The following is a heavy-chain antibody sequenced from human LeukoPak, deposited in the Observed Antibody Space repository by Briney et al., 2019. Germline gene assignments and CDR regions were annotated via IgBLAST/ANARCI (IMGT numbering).Heavy chain of an antibody. J-gene: IGHJ4*02. CDR3: ASYGGLYSSSWHPSDY. CDR1: GFTFSSYG. D-gene: IGHD6-13*01. Sequence: GGSLRLSCAASGFTFSSYGMHWVRQAPGKGLEWVAFIRYDGSNKYYADSVKGRFTISRDNSKNTLYLQMNSLRAEDTAVYYCASYGGLYSSSWHPSDYWGQGTLVTVSS. V-gene: IGHV3-30*02. CDR2: IRYDGSNK.